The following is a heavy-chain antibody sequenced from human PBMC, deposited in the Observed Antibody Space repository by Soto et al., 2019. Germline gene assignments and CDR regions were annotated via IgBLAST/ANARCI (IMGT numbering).Heavy chain of an antibody. Sequence: SETLSLTFTVSGGSISSYYWSRIRQPPGKGLEWIGYIYYSGSTNYNPSLKSRVTISVDTSKNQFSLKLSSVTAADTAVYYCASTYDFWSGYKMDVWGKGTTVTVSS. CDR2: IYYSGST. CDR3: ASTYDFWSGYKMDV. J-gene: IGHJ6*04. CDR1: GGSISSYY. V-gene: IGHV4-59*01. D-gene: IGHD3-3*01.